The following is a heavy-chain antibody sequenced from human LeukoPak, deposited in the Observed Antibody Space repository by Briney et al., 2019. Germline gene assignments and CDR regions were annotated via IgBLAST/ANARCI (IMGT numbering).Heavy chain of an antibody. CDR3: ARGRVSSSTWYSTYYYFFYMDF. D-gene: IGHD4-11*01. CDR2: VDHTGST. Sequence: SETLSLTCVVSGYSISSAYYWGWIRQPPGKGLEWIGYVDHTGSTKFNPSLNGRVSISRDTSNNFFSLRLRSVTAADTAVYFCARGRVSSSTWYSTYYYFFYMDFWGKGTTVTVSS. CDR1: GYSISSAYY. J-gene: IGHJ6*03. V-gene: IGHV4-61*03.